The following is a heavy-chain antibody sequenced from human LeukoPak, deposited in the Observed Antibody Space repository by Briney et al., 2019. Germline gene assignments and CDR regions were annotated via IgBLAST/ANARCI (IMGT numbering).Heavy chain of an antibody. J-gene: IGHJ3*02. D-gene: IGHD3-3*01. CDR2: ISSSSSYI. CDR3: ARAREWLDAFDI. V-gene: IGHV3-21*01. Sequence: AGGSLRLSCAASGFTFSSYSMNWVRQAPGKGLEWVSSISSSSSYIYYADSVKGRFTISGDNAKNSLYLQMNSLRAEDTAVYYCARAREWLDAFDIWGQGTMVTVSS. CDR1: GFTFSSYS.